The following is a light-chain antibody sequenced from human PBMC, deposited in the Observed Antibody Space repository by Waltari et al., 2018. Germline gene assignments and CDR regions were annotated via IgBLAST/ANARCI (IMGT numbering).Light chain of an antibody. CDR1: SGSIASNY. CDR2: ENN. CDR3: QSYYGTDWV. Sequence: NFMLTPPHSVSESPGKTVTISCTRSSGSIASNYVQWYQQRPGSAPTTVIYENNQRPSGVSDRFSGSIDSSSNSAPLTISGLKAEDEADYYCQSYYGTDWVFGGGTKLTVL. V-gene: IGLV6-57*04. J-gene: IGLJ3*02.